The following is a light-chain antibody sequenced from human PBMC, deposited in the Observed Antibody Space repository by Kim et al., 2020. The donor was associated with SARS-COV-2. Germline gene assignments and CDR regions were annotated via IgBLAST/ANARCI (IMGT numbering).Light chain of an antibody. V-gene: IGKV1-39*01. CDR1: QNINNY. CDR3: QQSFSTVMYT. CDR2: AAS. J-gene: IGKJ2*01. Sequence: DIQMTQSPSSLSASVGDRVSITCRAGQNINNYLNWYQQKPGKAPKLLIYAASTLQTGVPFRFSGSGSGTHFTLTISSLQPDDFATYYCQQSFSTVMYTFGQGTKLEI.